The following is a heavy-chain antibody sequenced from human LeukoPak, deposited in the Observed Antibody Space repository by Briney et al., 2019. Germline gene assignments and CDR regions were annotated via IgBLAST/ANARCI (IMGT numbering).Heavy chain of an antibody. Sequence: PGGSLRLSCAASGFTFSSYGMHWVRQAPGKGLEWVAVIWYDGSNKYYADSVKGRFTISRDNFKNTLYLQMNSLRAEDTAVYYCARDRGPYGDLVDYWGQGTLVTVSS. CDR2: IWYDGSNK. V-gene: IGHV3-33*01. CDR1: GFTFSSYG. CDR3: ARDRGPYGDLVDY. D-gene: IGHD4-17*01. J-gene: IGHJ4*02.